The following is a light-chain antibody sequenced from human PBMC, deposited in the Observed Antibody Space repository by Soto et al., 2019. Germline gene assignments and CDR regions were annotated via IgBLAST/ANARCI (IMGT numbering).Light chain of an antibody. J-gene: IGLJ1*01. V-gene: IGLV2-14*01. CDR3: QSYDSSLSGSYV. CDR2: EVS. Sequence: QSVLTQPASVSGSPGQSITISCTGTSSDVGTYNYVSWYQQHPGKAPKLMIYEVSNRPSGVPARFSVSKSDTSASLAITGLQPEDEADYYCQSYDSSLSGSYVFGTGTKLTVL. CDR1: SSDVGTYNY.